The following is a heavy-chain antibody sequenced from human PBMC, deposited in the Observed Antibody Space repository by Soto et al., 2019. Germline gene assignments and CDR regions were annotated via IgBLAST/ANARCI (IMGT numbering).Heavy chain of an antibody. V-gene: IGHV4-34*01. Sequence: SETLSLTCAVYGGSFSGYYWSWIRQPPGKGLEWIGEINHSGSTNYNPSLKSRVTISVDTSKNQFSLKLGSVTAADTAVYYCARGEGYCSGGSCYRLTHDAFDIWGQGTMVTVSS. CDR3: ARGEGYCSGGSCYRLTHDAFDI. CDR2: INHSGST. CDR1: GGSFSGYY. J-gene: IGHJ3*02. D-gene: IGHD2-15*01.